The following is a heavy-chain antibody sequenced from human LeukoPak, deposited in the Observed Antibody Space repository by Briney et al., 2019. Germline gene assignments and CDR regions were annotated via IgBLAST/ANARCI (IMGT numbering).Heavy chain of an antibody. D-gene: IGHD6-19*01. CDR2: ISYDGSNK. V-gene: IGHV3-30*04. Sequence: GGYLRLSCAASGFTFSSYAMHWVRQAPGKGLEWVAVISYDGSNKYYADSVKGRFTISRDNSKNTLYLQMNSLRAEDTAVYYCARVQAGGIAVAGTFDYWGQGTLVTVSS. CDR3: ARVQAGGIAVAGTFDY. CDR1: GFTFSSYA. J-gene: IGHJ4*02.